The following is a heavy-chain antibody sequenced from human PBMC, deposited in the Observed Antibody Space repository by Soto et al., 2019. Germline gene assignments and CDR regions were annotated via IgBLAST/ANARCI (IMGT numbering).Heavy chain of an antibody. Sequence: EVQLLESGGGLVQPGGSLRLSCAASGFTFSNYAMTWVRQAPGKGLEWVSVITGSGGGTYFVDSVKGRFTISRDNSKNTVYLQMNSLRAEDTAVYYCAKRPLTAAGFDYWAREPWSPSPQ. CDR2: ITGSGGGT. D-gene: IGHD6-13*01. CDR1: GFTFSNYA. J-gene: IGHJ4*02. CDR3: AKRPLTAAGFDY. V-gene: IGHV3-23*01.